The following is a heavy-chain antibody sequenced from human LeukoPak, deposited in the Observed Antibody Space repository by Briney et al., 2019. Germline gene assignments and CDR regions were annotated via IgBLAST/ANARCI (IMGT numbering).Heavy chain of an antibody. CDR3: ARGVATPLNDAFDI. CDR1: GFTFDDYG. Sequence: GGSLRLSXAASGFTFDDYGMSWVRQAPGKGLEWVSGINWNGGSTCYADSVKGRFTISRDNAKNSPYLQMNSLRAEDTALYYCARGVATPLNDAFDIWGQGTMVTVSS. D-gene: IGHD5-12*01. CDR2: INWNGGST. V-gene: IGHV3-20*04. J-gene: IGHJ3*02.